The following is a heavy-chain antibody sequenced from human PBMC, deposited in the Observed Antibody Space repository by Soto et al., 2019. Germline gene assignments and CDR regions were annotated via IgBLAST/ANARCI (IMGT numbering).Heavy chain of an antibody. Sequence: QVQLVESGGGVVQPGRSLRLSCAASGFTFSSYGMHWVRQAPGKGLEWVAVISYDGSNKYYADSVKGRFTISRDNSKNTLYLQTNSLRAEDTAVYYCAKDNTRITMVRGVMMVDYWGQGTLVTVSS. V-gene: IGHV3-30*18. CDR3: AKDNTRITMVRGVMMVDY. CDR2: ISYDGSNK. J-gene: IGHJ4*02. CDR1: GFTFSSYG. D-gene: IGHD3-10*01.